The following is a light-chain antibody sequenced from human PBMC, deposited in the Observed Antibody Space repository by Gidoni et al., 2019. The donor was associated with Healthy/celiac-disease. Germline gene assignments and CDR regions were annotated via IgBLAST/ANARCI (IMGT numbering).Light chain of an antibody. CDR3: QQSYSTPYT. Sequence: ESQMAESPSSLSASVGGRVTITCRASQGISSYLNWYQQKPGKAPKLLIYAASSLQSGVPSRFSGSGSGTDFTLTISRLQPEDFASYYCQQSYSTPYTFGQGTKLEIK. CDR2: AAS. J-gene: IGKJ2*01. V-gene: IGKV1-39*01. CDR1: QGISSY.